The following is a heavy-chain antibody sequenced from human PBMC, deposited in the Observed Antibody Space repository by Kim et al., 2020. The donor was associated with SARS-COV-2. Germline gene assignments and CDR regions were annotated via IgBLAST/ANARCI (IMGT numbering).Heavy chain of an antibody. CDR1: GGSFSGYY. CDR3: ASLTRVRGRTLYYYYGMDV. CDR2: INHSGST. Sequence: SETLSLTCAVYGGSFSGYYWSWIRQPPGKGLEWIGEINHSGSTNYNPSLKSRVTISVDTSKNQFSLKLSSVTAADTAVYYCASLTRVRGRTLYYYYGMDVWGQGTTVTVSS. J-gene: IGHJ6*02. V-gene: IGHV4-34*01. D-gene: IGHD3-10*01.